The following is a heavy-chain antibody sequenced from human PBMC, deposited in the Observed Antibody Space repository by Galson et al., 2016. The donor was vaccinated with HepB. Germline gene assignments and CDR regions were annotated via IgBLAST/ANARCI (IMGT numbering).Heavy chain of an antibody. CDR3: AREYSTGYYERFLAKRARRGFDF. J-gene: IGHJ4*02. D-gene: IGHD6-19*01. CDR2: TYYRAKWYN. V-gene: IGHV6-1*01. Sequence: CAISGDSVSSNSAAWNWIRQSPSRGLEWLGRTYYRAKWYNDYAVSVKSRITINVDTSTNQFSLQLNSVTPEDTAVYYCAREYSTGYYERFLAKRARRGFDFWGQGTLVTVSS. CDR1: GDSVSSNSAA.